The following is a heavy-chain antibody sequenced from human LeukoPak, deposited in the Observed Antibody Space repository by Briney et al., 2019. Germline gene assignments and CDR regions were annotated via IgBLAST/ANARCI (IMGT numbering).Heavy chain of an antibody. D-gene: IGHD3-9*01. Sequence: SETLSLTCAVYGGSFSSYYWSWIRRPPGKGLEWIGEINHSGSTNYNPSLKSRVTISVDTSKNQFSLKLSSVTAADTAVYYCARGGYYDILTGYPFDYWGQGTLVTVSS. CDR2: INHSGST. V-gene: IGHV4-34*01. CDR3: ARGGYYDILTGYPFDY. J-gene: IGHJ4*02. CDR1: GGSFSSYY.